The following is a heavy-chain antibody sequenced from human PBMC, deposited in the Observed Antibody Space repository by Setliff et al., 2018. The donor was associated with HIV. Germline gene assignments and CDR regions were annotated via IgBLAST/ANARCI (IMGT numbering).Heavy chain of an antibody. V-gene: IGHV1-69*05. J-gene: IGHJ3*02. Sequence: SVKVSCKASGGTFSSYAISWVRQAPGQGLEWMGGIIPIFGTANYAQKFQGRVTITTDESTSTAYMELSSLRSEVTAVYYCARAGSNGYGDVFAFDIWGQGTMVTVSS. CDR2: IIPIFGTA. CDR1: GGTFSSYA. D-gene: IGHD4-17*01. CDR3: ARAGSNGYGDVFAFDI.